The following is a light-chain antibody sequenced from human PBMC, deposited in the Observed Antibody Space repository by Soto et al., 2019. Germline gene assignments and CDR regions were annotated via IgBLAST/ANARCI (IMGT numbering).Light chain of an antibody. Sequence: DIQMTQSPSSLSASVGDRVTITCRASQTITNYLNWYQHKPGKAPNLLIYDASTLERGVPSRFSGTGSGTEFTLTIDRLQPDDFATYYCQQYHTSSITFGQGTRLEIK. CDR1: QTITNY. V-gene: IGKV1-5*01. CDR3: QQYHTSSIT. J-gene: IGKJ5*01. CDR2: DAS.